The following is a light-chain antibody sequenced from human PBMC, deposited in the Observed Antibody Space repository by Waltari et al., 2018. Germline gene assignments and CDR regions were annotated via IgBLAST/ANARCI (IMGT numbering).Light chain of an antibody. CDR2: YTS. V-gene: IGKV1-39*01. CDR3: QQSSTTPRT. CDR1: QTIGNY. Sequence: DIQMTQSPSSLSASFGATVTITCRAGQTIGNYLNWYQQKPGKAPKLLIYYTSSLQTGVTSRFSGSGSGTDVTLTISGLQPEDFATYYCQQSSTTPRTFGQGTKLDVK. J-gene: IGKJ2*01.